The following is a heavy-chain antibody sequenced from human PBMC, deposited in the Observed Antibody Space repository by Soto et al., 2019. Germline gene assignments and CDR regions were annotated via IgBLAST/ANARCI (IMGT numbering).Heavy chain of an antibody. CDR2: INHSGST. J-gene: IGHJ4*02. CDR3: ARVRPTFDWVTDY. CDR1: GESFSGHY. V-gene: IGHV4-34*01. D-gene: IGHD3-9*01. Sequence: SETLSLTCAVYGESFSGHYTSWIRQPPGKGLEWIGEINHSGSTDYNPSLKSRVSISVDTSKTQFSLKVTSVTAADTAVYYCARVRPTFDWVTDYWSQGTLVT.